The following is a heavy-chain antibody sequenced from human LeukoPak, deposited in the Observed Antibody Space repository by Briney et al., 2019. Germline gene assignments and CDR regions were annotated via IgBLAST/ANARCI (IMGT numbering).Heavy chain of an antibody. CDR2: ILTSGST. CDR3: ARDRQMFASGRVYFDC. Sequence: HPSETLSLTCTVSGDSISSYHGAWIRQPAGKGLEWIGRILTSGSTNYNPSLKSRVTMSVDTSKNQFSLKLNSVTAADTAVYYCARDRQMFASGRVYFDCWGRGTLVTVSS. CDR1: GDSISSYH. V-gene: IGHV4-4*07. D-gene: IGHD3-10*01. J-gene: IGHJ4*02.